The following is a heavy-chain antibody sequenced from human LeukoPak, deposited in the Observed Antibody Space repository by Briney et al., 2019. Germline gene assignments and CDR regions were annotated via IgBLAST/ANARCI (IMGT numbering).Heavy chain of an antibody. Sequence: TSETLSLTCTVSGGSISSSSYYWGWIRQPPGKGLEWIGSIYYSGSTYYNPSLKSRVTISVDTSKNQFSLKLSSVTAADTAVYYCARRLTTKITIFGVVPKNWFDPWGQGTLVTVSS. CDR2: IYYSGST. V-gene: IGHV4-39*07. D-gene: IGHD3-3*01. CDR1: GGSISSSSYY. J-gene: IGHJ5*02. CDR3: ARRLTTKITIFGVVPKNWFDP.